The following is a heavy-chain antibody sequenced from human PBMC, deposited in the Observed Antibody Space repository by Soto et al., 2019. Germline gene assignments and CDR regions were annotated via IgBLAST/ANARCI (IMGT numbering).Heavy chain of an antibody. CDR2: INHSGST. D-gene: IGHD6-19*01. CDR3: ASRAVAGTGWFDP. J-gene: IGHJ5*02. Sequence: SETLSLTCAAYGGSFSGYYWSWIRQPPGKGLEWIGEINHSGSTNYNPSLKSRVTISVDTSKNQFSLKLSSVTAADTAVYYCASRAVAGTGWFDPWGQGTLVTVSS. V-gene: IGHV4-34*01. CDR1: GGSFSGYY.